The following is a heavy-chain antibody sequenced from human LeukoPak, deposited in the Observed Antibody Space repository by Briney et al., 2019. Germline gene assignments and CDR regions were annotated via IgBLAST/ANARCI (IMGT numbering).Heavy chain of an antibody. J-gene: IGHJ4*02. Sequence: GGSLRLSCAGSGFTFGSYGMSWVRQAPGKGLEWVSGISGSGVSTYYADSVKGRFNISRDNSKNMVYLQMNRLRAEDSALYYCAKEGYANSWYRFDYWGQGTLVTVSS. CDR3: AKEGYANSWYRFDY. D-gene: IGHD6-13*01. CDR2: ISGSGVST. CDR1: GFTFGSYG. V-gene: IGHV3-23*01.